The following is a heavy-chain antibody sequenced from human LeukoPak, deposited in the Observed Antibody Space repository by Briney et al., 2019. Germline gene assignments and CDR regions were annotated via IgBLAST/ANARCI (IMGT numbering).Heavy chain of an antibody. Sequence: GGSLRLSCAASGFTFGSYAMSWVRQAPGKGLEWVSAISGSGGSTYYADSVKGRFTISRDNSKNTLYLQMNSLRAEDTAVYYCAKYFASGSYYKLPHWGQGTLVTVSS. V-gene: IGHV3-23*01. CDR1: GFTFGSYA. D-gene: IGHD3-10*01. CDR3: AKYFASGSYYKLPH. CDR2: ISGSGGST. J-gene: IGHJ4*02.